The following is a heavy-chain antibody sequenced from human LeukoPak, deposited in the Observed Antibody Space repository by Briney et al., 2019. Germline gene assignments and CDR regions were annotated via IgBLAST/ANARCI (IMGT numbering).Heavy chain of an antibody. CDR1: GFTFSSYE. CDR2: ISSSSSYI. J-gene: IGHJ3*02. CDR3: ARDTLLYADSPDAFDM. V-gene: IGHV3-48*03. Sequence: GGSLRLSCAASGFTFSSYEMNWVRQAPGKGLEWVSSISSSSSYIYYADSVKGRFTISRDNAKNSLYLQMNSLRDEDTAVYYCARDTLLYADSPDAFDMWGQGTMVTVSS. D-gene: IGHD4-17*01.